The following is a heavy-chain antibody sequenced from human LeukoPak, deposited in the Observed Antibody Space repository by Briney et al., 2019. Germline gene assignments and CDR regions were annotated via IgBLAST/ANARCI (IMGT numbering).Heavy chain of an antibody. V-gene: IGHV3-7*01. CDR1: GFKFSSCW. CDR2: IKEDGSEK. J-gene: IGHJ4*02. Sequence: PGGSLRLSCAASGFKFSSCWMSWVRQAPRRGLEWVANIKEDGSEKYYVDSVKDRFTISRDNAKNSLHLQMNSLRAEDTAVYYCARDEDPTYYEDWGQGTLVTVSS. CDR3: ARDEDPTYYED.